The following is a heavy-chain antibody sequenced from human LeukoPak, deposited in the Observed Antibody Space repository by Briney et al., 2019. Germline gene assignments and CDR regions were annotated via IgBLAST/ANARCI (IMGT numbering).Heavy chain of an antibody. CDR1: GYSISSGYY. Sequence: SETLSLTCTVSGYSISSGYYWGWIRQPPGKGLECIGSIYHSGSTYYNPSLKSRVTISVDTSKNQFSLKLSSVTAADTAVYYCARADDYYDSSGPIDYWGQGTLVTVSS. V-gene: IGHV4-38-2*02. J-gene: IGHJ4*02. D-gene: IGHD3-22*01. CDR2: IYHSGST. CDR3: ARADDYYDSSGPIDY.